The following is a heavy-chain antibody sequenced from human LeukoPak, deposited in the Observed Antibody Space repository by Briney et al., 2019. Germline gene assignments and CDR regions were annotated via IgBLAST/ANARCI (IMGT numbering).Heavy chain of an antibody. Sequence: SETLSLTCAVYGGSFSGYYWSWIRQPPGKGLEWIGEINHSGSTNYNPSLKSRVTISVDTSKNQFSLKLSSVTAADTAVYYCARGTMTTWGQGTLVTVSS. CDR2: INHSGST. J-gene: IGHJ4*02. CDR1: GGSFSGYY. V-gene: IGHV4-34*01. D-gene: IGHD4-17*01. CDR3: ARGTMTT.